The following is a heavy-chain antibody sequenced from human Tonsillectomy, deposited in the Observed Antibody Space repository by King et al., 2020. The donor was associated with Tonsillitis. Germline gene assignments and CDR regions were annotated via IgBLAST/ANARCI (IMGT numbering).Heavy chain of an antibody. V-gene: IGHV3-7*01. CDR3: VRDQDL. CDR2: INHDGSGK. J-gene: IGHJ5*02. CDR1: GFTFSNHW. Sequence: VQLVESGGGLVQPGGSLRLSCAGAGFTFSNHWMNWVRQAPGKGPEGVANINHDGSGKYYVDSVKGRFTISRDNSKNSLYLQMISLRVEDTAAYYCVRDQDLWGQGTLVTVSS.